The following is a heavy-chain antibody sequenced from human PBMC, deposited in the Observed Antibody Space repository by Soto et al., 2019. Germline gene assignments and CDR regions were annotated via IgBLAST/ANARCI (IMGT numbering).Heavy chain of an antibody. J-gene: IGHJ1*01. CDR3: ARGRECSGGSCSGTFYR. CDR2: MNGGSGNT. D-gene: IGHD2-15*01. V-gene: IGHV1-3*01. Sequence: ASVKVSCEASGYTFTSYAMHWVRQAPGQRLEGMGCMNGGSGNTKSSQKFQGRVTITRDPSASTAYMELSSLRSEDTAVYYCARGRECSGGSCSGTFYRWGQGAMVTVYS. CDR1: GYTFTSYA.